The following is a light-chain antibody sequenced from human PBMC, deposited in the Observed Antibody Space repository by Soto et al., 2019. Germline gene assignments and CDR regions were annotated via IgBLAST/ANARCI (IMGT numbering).Light chain of an antibody. V-gene: IGLV1-44*01. CDR1: NSNIGSNT. CDR3: AAWDDSLNGRV. J-gene: IGLJ1*01. Sequence: QAVVTQPPSASGTPGQRVTISCSGSNSNIGSNTVNWYQQLPGTAPKLLIYYDNLRPSGVPDRISGSKSGTSASLAISGLQSDYEADYYCAAWDDSLNGRVFETGTKVTVL. CDR2: YDN.